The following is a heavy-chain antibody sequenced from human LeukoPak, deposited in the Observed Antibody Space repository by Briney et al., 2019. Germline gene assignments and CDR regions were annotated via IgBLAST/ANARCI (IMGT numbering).Heavy chain of an antibody. J-gene: IGHJ4*02. CDR3: AKVGSSAFDY. CDR2: IRYDGSNK. V-gene: IGHV3-30*02. D-gene: IGHD6-6*01. CDR1: GFTFSSYG. Sequence: GGPLRLSCAASGFTFSSYGMHWVRQAPGKGLEWVAFIRYDGSNKYYADSAKGRFTISRDNSKNTLYLQMNSLRAEDTAVYYCAKVGSSAFDYWGQGTLVTVSS.